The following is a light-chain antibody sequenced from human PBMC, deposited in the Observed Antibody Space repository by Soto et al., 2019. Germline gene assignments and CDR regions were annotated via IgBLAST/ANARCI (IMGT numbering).Light chain of an antibody. V-gene: IGKV1-12*01. CDR1: QGFSSW. CDR3: QQTTSLPLT. Sequence: DIQMTQSPSFVSASGGDRVTITCRASQGFSSWLAWYQHKPGRAPKLLIHAASSLESGVPSRFSGSGSGTDFTLTISSLQPEEFATYYSQQTTSLPLTFGGGNKVEIK. J-gene: IGKJ4*01. CDR2: AAS.